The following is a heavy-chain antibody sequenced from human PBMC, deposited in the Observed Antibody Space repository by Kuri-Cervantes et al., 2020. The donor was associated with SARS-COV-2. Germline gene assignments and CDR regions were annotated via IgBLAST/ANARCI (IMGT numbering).Heavy chain of an antibody. D-gene: IGHD6-6*01. V-gene: IGHV1-18*04. CDR3: ARGGSSSSNYYYYGMDV. J-gene: IGHJ6*02. CDR2: ISAYNGNT. Sequence: GGSLRLSCKGSGYSFTSYWISWVRQAPGQGLEWMGWISAYNGNTNYAQKLQGRVTMTTDTSTSTAYMELRSLRSDDTAVYYCARGGSSSSNYYYYGMDVWGQGTTVTVSS. CDR1: GYSFTSYW.